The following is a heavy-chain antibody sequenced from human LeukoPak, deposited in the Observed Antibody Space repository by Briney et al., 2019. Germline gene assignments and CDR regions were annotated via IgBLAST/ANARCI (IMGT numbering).Heavy chain of an antibody. V-gene: IGHV3-23*01. Sequence: PGGSLRLSCAASGFTFSSYAMSWVRQAPGKGLEWVSLIGASGESTYYADSVKGRFTISRDSSKNTLSLQMNSLRVEDTAMYFCAKDIQLSTWGLGTMVTVSS. CDR2: IGASGEST. D-gene: IGHD5-24*01. CDR1: GFTFSSYA. CDR3: AKDIQLST. J-gene: IGHJ3*01.